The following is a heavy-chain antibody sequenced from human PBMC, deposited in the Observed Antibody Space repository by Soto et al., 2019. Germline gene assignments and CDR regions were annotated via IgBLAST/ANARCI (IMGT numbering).Heavy chain of an antibody. CDR3: TTEKVGARRVGVRY. D-gene: IGHD3-10*01. CDR1: GGTSAIYT. V-gene: IGHV1-69*08. CDR2: IVPTLHVT. J-gene: IGHJ4*02. Sequence: QVQVVQSGAEVKRPGSSLKVSCETSGGTSAIYTITWVRQAPGQGLQWMGRIVPTLHVTNYAQEFQGRLTITAGTSTTTIHKALSSLTPEDAAVYDSTTEKVGARRVGVRYWGQGTLVTVSS.